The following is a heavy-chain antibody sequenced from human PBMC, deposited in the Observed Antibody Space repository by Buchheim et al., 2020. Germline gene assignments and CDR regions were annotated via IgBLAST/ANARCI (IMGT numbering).Heavy chain of an antibody. V-gene: IGHV3-48*02. CDR2: ISSSIHKI. CDR1: EFTFSDYS. J-gene: IGHJ4*02. CDR3: ARGHYFDSSGYWGFDY. Sequence: EVQLVESGGDLVQPGGSLRLSCTASEFTFSDYSMNWVRQAPGKGLEWVSYISSSIHKIYYADSVKGRFTISRDNAKNSLYLQMNSLRDEDTAVYYCARGHYFDSSGYWGFDYWGQGTL. D-gene: IGHD3-22*01.